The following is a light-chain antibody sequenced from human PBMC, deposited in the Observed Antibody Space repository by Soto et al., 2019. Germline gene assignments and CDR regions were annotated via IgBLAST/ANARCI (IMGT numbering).Light chain of an antibody. J-gene: IGKJ2*01. CDR3: QQYGSSPPYT. CDR2: GAS. V-gene: IGKV3-20*01. CDR1: QSVSSSY. Sequence: EIVLTQSPGTLSLSPGERATLSCRASQSVSSSYLAWYQQKPGQAPRLLIYGASSRATGIPDSFSGSGSGTVFTLTISRLESEDFAVYYCQQYGSSPPYTFGQGTKLEIK.